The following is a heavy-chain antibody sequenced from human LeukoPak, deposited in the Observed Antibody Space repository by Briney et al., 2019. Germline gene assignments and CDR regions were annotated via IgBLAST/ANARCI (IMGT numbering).Heavy chain of an antibody. CDR3: VIPQTSYYYY. J-gene: IGHJ4*02. CDR2: IIPILGIA. D-gene: IGHD3-9*01. Sequence: GASVKVSCKASGGTFSSCAISWVRQAPGQGLEWMGWIIPILGIANYAQKFQGRVTITADKSASTAYMELSSLRSEDTAVYYCVIPQTSYYYYWGQGTLVTVSS. V-gene: IGHV1-69*10. CDR1: GGTFSSCA.